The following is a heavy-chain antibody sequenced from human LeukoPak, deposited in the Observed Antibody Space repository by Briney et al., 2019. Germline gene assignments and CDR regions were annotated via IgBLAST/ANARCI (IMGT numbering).Heavy chain of an antibody. J-gene: IGHJ3*02. D-gene: IGHD3-3*01. Sequence: GASVKVSCKASGYTFTSYGISWVRQAPGQGLEWMGWISASNGNTNYAQKLQGRVTMTTDTSTSTAYMELRSLRSDDTAVYYCARDPRASNYDFWSGYYTWDAFDIWGQGTMVTVSS. CDR3: ARDPRASNYDFWSGYYTWDAFDI. CDR1: GYTFTSYG. CDR2: ISASNGNT. V-gene: IGHV1-18*01.